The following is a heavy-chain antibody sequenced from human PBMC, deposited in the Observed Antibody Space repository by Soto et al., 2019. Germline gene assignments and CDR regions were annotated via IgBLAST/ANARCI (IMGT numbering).Heavy chain of an antibody. CDR1: GFSFSNFA. CDR2: IRGSGAES. V-gene: IGHV3-23*01. J-gene: IGHJ5*02. Sequence: EVQLLHSGGDLVQPGGSLRVSCVAYGFSFSNFAMSWVRQAPGKGLEWVSGIRGSGAESHYADSVRGRFTISRDNSKNTVYLEMHSLNVGDTAVYYCARSEGADGVVWFDTWGQGTLVTVSS. CDR3: ARSEGADGVVWFDT. D-gene: IGHD1-26*01.